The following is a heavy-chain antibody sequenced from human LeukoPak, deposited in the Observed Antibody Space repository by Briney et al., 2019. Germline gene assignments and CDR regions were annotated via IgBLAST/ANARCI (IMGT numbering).Heavy chain of an antibody. Sequence: PSETLSLTCTVSSGSISTSNYYWGWVRQPPGKALEWIGNIYYTGSTYYNPSLKSRVTISVDTSKNQFSLKLSSVTAADTAVYYCARRARRPTGSWFDPWGQGTLVTVSS. J-gene: IGHJ5*02. V-gene: IGHV4-39*07. CDR1: SGSISTSNYY. CDR2: IYYTGST. D-gene: IGHD3-10*01. CDR3: ARRARRPTGSWFDP.